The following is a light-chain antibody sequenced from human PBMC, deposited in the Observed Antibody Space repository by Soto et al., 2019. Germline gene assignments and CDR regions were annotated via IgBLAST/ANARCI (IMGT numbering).Light chain of an antibody. V-gene: IGKV3-11*01. CDR2: DAS. CDR3: QQRNSWPLT. CDR1: QSVSFY. J-gene: IGKJ4*01. Sequence: EIVLTQSPATLSLSPGERATLTCRASQSVSFYLAWYQQRPGQPPRLLIYDASYRATGIPARFSGSGSGTDFTLTISSLEPEEFALYYGQQRNSWPLTFGGGTKVEIK.